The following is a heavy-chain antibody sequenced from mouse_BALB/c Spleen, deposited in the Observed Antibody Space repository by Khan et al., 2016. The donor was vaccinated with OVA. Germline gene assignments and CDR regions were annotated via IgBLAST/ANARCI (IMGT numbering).Heavy chain of an antibody. V-gene: IGHV1S136*01. CDR1: GYTFTTYV. D-gene: IGHD2-3*01. Sequence: VQLQQSGPELVKPGASVKMSCKASGYTFTTYVIHWVKQKPGQGLEWFGYINPYNDDTQYNEKFKDKATLTSEKYYTTDYMEYSSLTSEDSAVYYCARGMGLLRGAMDYWGQGTAVTVSS. CDR2: INPYNDDT. CDR3: ARGMGLLRGAMDY. J-gene: IGHJ4*01.